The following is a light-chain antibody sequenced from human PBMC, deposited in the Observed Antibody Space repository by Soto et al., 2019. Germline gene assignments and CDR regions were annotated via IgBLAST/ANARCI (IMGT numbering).Light chain of an antibody. CDR3: QQYGSSPPA. V-gene: IGKV3-20*01. CDR1: QIVISSF. CDR2: GAS. Sequence: EIVLTQSPGTLSLSPGERVTLSCRASQIVISSFLAWYQQKPGQAPTLLIYGASNRATEISDRFSGSGSETYFALNISRLEPEDSAVEHCQQYGSSPPACGGGTKVWSK. J-gene: IGKJ4*01.